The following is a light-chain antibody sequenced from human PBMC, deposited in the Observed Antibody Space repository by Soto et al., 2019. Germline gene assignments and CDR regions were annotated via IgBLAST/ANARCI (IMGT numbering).Light chain of an antibody. V-gene: IGKV3-20*01. J-gene: IGKJ4*01. CDR1: QSVSSR. Sequence: EIVLTQSPGTLSLSPGERATLSCRASQSVSSRLAWYQQKPGQAPRLLISGASSRATGIPARFSGSGSGTDFTLTISSLEPEDFAVYYCQQYGSSLLTFGGGTKVDIK. CDR3: QQYGSSLLT. CDR2: GAS.